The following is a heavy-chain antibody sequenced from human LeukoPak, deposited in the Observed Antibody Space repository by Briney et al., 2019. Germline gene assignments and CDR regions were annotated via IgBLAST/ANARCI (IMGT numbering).Heavy chain of an antibody. J-gene: IGHJ4*02. CDR3: ARVISGTDFDY. V-gene: IGHV3-66*01. Sequence: PGGSLRLSCAASGFTVSSNYMSWVRQAPGKGLEWVSVIYSGGSTYYADSVKASFTISRDNSKNTLYLQMNSLRAEDTAVYYCARVISGTDFDYWGQGTLVTVSS. CDR2: IYSGGST. CDR1: GFTVSSNY. D-gene: IGHD1-20*01.